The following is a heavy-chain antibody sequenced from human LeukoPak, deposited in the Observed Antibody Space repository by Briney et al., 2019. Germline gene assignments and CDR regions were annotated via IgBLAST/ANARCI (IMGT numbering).Heavy chain of an antibody. V-gene: IGHV4-34*01. Sequence: SETLSLTCAVYGGSLSGSYWSWIRQPPGKGLEWIGEVNQSGSTNYNPSLESRITISVDTSKNQFSLKLSSVTAADAALYYCARVDCSVGSCYPAPFDYWGQGTLVTVSS. CDR3: ARVDCSVGSCYPAPFDY. CDR2: VNQSGST. CDR1: GGSLSGSY. J-gene: IGHJ4*02. D-gene: IGHD2-15*01.